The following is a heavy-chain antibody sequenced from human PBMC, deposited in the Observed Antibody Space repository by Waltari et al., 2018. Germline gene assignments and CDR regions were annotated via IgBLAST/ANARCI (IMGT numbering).Heavy chain of an antibody. CDR3: AKESLLNGDDGDYED. CDR2: IIGSGRST. Sequence: EVQLLESGGGLVQPGGCLRLSCAASGFTFIRYDMNWVRQGPGKRLELVAAIIGSGRSTDYADSVTGRFTISRDNSKNTLYLQMNSLRAEDAALYYCAKESLLNGDDGDYEDWGQGTLVTVSS. D-gene: IGHD4-17*01. J-gene: IGHJ4*02. CDR1: GFTFIRYD. V-gene: IGHV3-23*01.